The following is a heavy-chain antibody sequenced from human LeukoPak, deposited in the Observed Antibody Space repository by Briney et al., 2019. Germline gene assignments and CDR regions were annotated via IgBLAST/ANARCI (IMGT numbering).Heavy chain of an antibody. CDR2: IYHSGST. Sequence: SETLSLTCAVSGYSISSGYYWGWIRQPPGKGLEWIRSIYHSGSTYYNPSLKSRVTISVDTSKNQFSLKLSSVTAADTAVYYCARGGEDDYGDLYYFDYWGQGTLVTVSS. CDR3: ARGGEDDYGDLYYFDY. V-gene: IGHV4-38-2*01. D-gene: IGHD4-17*01. J-gene: IGHJ4*02. CDR1: GYSISSGYY.